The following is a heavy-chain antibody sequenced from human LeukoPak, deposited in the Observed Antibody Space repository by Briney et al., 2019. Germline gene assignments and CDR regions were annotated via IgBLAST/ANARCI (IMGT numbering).Heavy chain of an antibody. CDR1: GGTFSSYA. CDR3: ARDVETYYYDSSGYYFDY. J-gene: IGHJ4*02. V-gene: IGHV1-46*01. CDR2: INPSGGST. Sequence: ASVKVSCKASGGTFSSYAISWVRQAPGQGLEWMGIINPSGGSTSYAQKFQGRVTMTRDTSTSTVYMELSSLRSEDTAVYYCARDVETYYYDSSGYYFDYWGQGTLVTVSS. D-gene: IGHD3-22*01.